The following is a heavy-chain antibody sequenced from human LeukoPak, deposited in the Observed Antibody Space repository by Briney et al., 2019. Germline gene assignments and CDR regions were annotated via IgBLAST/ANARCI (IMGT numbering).Heavy chain of an antibody. D-gene: IGHD3-10*01. J-gene: IGHJ5*02. CDR3: AKDNPSITYYYGSGSPSNWFDP. Sequence: GGSLRLSCAASGFTFSSYGMHWVRQAPGKGLEWVAFIRYDGSNKYYADSVKGRFTISRDNSKNTLYLQTNSLRAEDTAVYYCAKDNPSITYYYGSGSPSNWFDPWGQGTLVTVSS. V-gene: IGHV3-30*02. CDR2: IRYDGSNK. CDR1: GFTFSSYG.